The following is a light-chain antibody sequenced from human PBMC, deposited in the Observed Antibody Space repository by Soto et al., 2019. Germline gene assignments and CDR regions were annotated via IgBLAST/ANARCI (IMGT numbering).Light chain of an antibody. CDR1: SSNIGAGYD. V-gene: IGLV1-40*01. Sequence: QSVLTQPPSVSGAPGQRVTISCTGSSSNIGAGYDVHWYQQRPGTAPKLLIFGNINRPSGVSNRFSGSKSGNTASLTISGLQAEDESDYYCSSYTSISTLVFGGGTKLTVL. J-gene: IGLJ2*01. CDR2: GNI. CDR3: SSYTSISTLV.